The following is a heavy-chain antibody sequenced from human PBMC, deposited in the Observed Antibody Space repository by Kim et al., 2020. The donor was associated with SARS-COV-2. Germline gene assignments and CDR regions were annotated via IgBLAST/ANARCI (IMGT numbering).Heavy chain of an antibody. J-gene: IGHJ4*02. CDR3: ARYIVATHNFDF. D-gene: IGHD5-12*01. CDR2: IYYTGST. Sequence: SETLSLMCTVSGGSVNGYYWSWIRQPPGKGLEWIGFIYYTGSTNYNPSFKSRVTMSVNTPKNQFSLKLSSVTAADTAVYYCARYIVATHNFDFWGQGTLVTVSS. V-gene: IGHV4-59*08. CDR1: GGSVNGYY.